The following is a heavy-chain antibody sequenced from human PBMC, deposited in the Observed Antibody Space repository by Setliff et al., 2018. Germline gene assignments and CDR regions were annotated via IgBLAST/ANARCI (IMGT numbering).Heavy chain of an antibody. J-gene: IGHJ4*02. CDR1: GGTFRTDG. CDR3: ARAGDAAAGRKGVFEY. V-gene: IGHV1-69*13. Sequence: SVKVSCKASGGTFRTDGFNWVRQAPGQGLEWMGRIIPVFRSAKYAQKFQGRVTISADESSSTAYMELSSLRSEDTAVYYCARAGDAAAGRKGVFEYWGQGSLVTVSS. D-gene: IGHD6-13*01. CDR2: IIPVFRSA.